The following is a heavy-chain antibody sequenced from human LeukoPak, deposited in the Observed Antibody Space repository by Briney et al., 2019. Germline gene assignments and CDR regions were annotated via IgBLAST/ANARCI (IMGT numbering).Heavy chain of an antibody. Sequence: SETLSLTCTVSGASISSSSYYWGWIRQPPGKGLEWIGSISYSGNTYYNASLKSRGTISVDTSKNQFSLKLNSVTAADTAVYFCARQVVAVAGTGYFDYWGQGTPVTVSS. V-gene: IGHV4-39*01. CDR3: ARQVVAVAGTGYFDY. J-gene: IGHJ4*02. CDR2: ISYSGNT. D-gene: IGHD6-19*01. CDR1: GASISSSSYY.